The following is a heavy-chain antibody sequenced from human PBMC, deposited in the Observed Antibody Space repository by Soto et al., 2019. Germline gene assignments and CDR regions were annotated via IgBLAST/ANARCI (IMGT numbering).Heavy chain of an antibody. J-gene: IGHJ4*02. CDR1: GFTVRNNR. CDR2: IYEGGGT. Sequence: GSLILSCASSGFTVRNNRMTWVRPAPGEGLEWVSVIYEGGGTFYPDSVKGRFTVSRDNSKNTLYLQMNSLRAEDTAVYYCASRAPVYYWGQGTLVTVSS. CDR3: ASRAPVYY. V-gene: IGHV3-53*01.